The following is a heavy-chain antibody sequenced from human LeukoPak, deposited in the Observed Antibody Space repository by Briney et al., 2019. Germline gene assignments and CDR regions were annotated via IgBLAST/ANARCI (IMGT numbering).Heavy chain of an antibody. CDR1: GGSISRDY. V-gene: IGHV4-59*12. D-gene: IGHD3-22*01. J-gene: IGHJ5*02. CDR2: IYHSGST. Sequence: SETLSLTCTVSGGSISRDYWSWIRQPPGKGLEWIGYIYHSGSTYYNPSLKSRVTISVDRSKNQFSLKLSSVTAADTAVYYCARGLGGYYDSNWFDPWGQGTLVTVSS. CDR3: ARGLGGYYDSNWFDP.